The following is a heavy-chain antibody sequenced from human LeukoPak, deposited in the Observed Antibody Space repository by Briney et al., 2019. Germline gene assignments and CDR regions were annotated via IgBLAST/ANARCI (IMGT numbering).Heavy chain of an antibody. V-gene: IGHV4-38-2*02. J-gene: IGHJ6*04. CDR2: IYHSGST. CDR1: GYSISSGYY. D-gene: IGHD3-10*01. CDR3: ARDYYGSGSYVDV. Sequence: SETLSLTCTVSGYSISSGYYWGWIRQPPGKGLEWIGSIYHSGSTYYNPSLKSRVTISVDTSKNQFSLKLSSVTAADTAVYYCARDYYGSGSYVDVWGKGTTVTISS.